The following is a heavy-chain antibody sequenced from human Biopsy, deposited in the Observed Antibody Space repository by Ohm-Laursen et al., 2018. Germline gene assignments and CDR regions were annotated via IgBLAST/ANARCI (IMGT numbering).Heavy chain of an antibody. V-gene: IGHV4-31*01. D-gene: IGHD3-22*01. CDR1: GGSISSGGSY. CDR2: IFNSANT. J-gene: IGHJ5*02. CDR3: ARGDYFDSNGYFWFDP. Sequence: SQTLSPTCTVSGGSISSGGSYWSWIRQRPGKSLEWIGYIFNSANTYYDPSLKNLITISGDTSKNQFSLKLNSVTAADTAVYYCARGDYFDSNGYFWFDPWGQGTLVTVSS.